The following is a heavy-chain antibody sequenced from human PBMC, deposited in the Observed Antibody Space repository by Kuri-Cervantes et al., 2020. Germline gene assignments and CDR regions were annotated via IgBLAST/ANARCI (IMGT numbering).Heavy chain of an antibody. D-gene: IGHD2/OR15-2a*01. CDR1: GYTFTSYY. V-gene: IGHV1-46*01. J-gene: IGHJ6*02. Sequence: ASVKVSCKASGYTFTSYYVHWVRQAPGQGLEWMGIINPSGGSTSYAQKFQGRVTMTRDTSTSTVYMELSSLRSEDTAVYYCARDSSQTPLEGPGYGMDVWGQGTTVTVSS. CDR3: ARDSSQTPLEGPGYGMDV. CDR2: INPSGGST.